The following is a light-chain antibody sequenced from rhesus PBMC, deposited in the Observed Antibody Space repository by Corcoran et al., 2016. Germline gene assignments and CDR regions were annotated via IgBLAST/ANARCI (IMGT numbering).Light chain of an antibody. CDR1: ENVNNY. J-gene: IGKJ2*01. Sequence: DIQMTQSPSSLSASVGDRVTITCRTSENVNNYLNWYQQKPGKAPKLLIYKASTLQSGVPSRFSGSGSGTEYTFTISRLQSEDVATYYCQHNYGTPYSFGQGTKVEIK. CDR3: QHNYGTPYS. V-gene: IGKV1-74*01. CDR2: KAS.